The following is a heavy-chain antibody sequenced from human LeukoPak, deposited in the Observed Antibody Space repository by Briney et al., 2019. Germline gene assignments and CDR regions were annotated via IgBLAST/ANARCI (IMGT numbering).Heavy chain of an antibody. J-gene: IGHJ4*02. D-gene: IGHD2-8*01. V-gene: IGHV4-61*02. CDR2: IYMTGKT. CDR1: GGSISSSSYY. Sequence: SETLSLTCTVSGGSISSSSYYWSWFRQPAGKGLEWIGRIYMTGKTNYNPSLESRVTMSVDMSKNQFSLKVSSVTAADTAMYYCARDGRDCTNDVCSGYFDTWGQGTLVTVSS. CDR3: ARDGRDCTNDVCSGYFDT.